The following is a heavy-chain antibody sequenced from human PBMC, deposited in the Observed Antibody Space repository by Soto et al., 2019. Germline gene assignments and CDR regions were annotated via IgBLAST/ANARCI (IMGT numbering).Heavy chain of an antibody. Sequence: QLHLVQSGAVVKKPGASVTVSCSASGYPVTAYYMHWVRQAPGRGLEWMGGINPATGAAKYTQTFQGRVTMTRDTSTSTGFMELIGLTSEDTAVFYCARGGGVGVAGSAAFDMWGQGTLVTVSS. J-gene: IGHJ3*02. CDR3: ARGGGVGVAGSAAFDM. D-gene: IGHD3-3*01. CDR2: INPATGAA. V-gene: IGHV1-2*02. CDR1: GYPVTAYY.